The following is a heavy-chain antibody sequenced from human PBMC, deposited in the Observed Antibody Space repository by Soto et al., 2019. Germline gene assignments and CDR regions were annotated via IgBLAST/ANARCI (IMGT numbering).Heavy chain of an antibody. CDR2: ISSSSSYI. CDR1: GFTFSSYS. Sequence: GGSLRLSCAASGFTFSSYSMNWVRQAPGKGLEWVSSISSSSSYIYYADSVKGRFTISRDNAKNSLYLQMNSLRAEDTAVYYCARDRLGATPDGLYFQHWGQGTLVTVSS. J-gene: IGHJ1*01. V-gene: IGHV3-21*01. D-gene: IGHD1-26*01. CDR3: ARDRLGATPDGLYFQH.